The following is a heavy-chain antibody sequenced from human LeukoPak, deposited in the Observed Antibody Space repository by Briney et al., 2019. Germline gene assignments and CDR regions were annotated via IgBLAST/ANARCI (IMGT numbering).Heavy chain of an antibody. D-gene: IGHD6-19*01. CDR2: IRYDGSNK. V-gene: IGHV3-30*02. J-gene: IGHJ4*02. CDR3: AGDWGIHTVAGTG. CDR1: GFTFSSYG. Sequence: GGSLRLSCAASGFTFSSYGMHWVRQAPGKGLEWVAFIRYDGSNKYYADSVKGRFTISRDNSKNTLYLQMNSLRAEDTAVYYCAGDWGIHTVAGTGWGQGTLVTVSS.